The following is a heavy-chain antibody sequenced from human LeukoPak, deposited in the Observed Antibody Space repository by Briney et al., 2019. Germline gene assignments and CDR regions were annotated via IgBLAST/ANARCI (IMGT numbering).Heavy chain of an antibody. V-gene: IGHV4-59*01. CDR3: TSLNSGYGGWFDH. CDR1: GGSISRYY. Sequence: SETLSLTCTVSGGSISRYYWSWIRQPPGKGLEWIGYIYYFGSTNYNPSLESRVTISVDTSKNQFSLKLSSVTAADTAVYYCTSLNSGYGGWFDHWGQGTLVTVSS. D-gene: IGHD5-12*01. J-gene: IGHJ5*02. CDR2: IYYFGST.